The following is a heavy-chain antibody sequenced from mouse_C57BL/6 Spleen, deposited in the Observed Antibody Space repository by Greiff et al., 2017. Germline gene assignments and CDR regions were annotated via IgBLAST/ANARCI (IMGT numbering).Heavy chain of an antibody. D-gene: IGHD2-2*01. J-gene: IGHJ4*01. V-gene: IGHV5-17*01. CDR3: ARLVTTNYAMDY. Sequence: EVQLVESGGGLVQPGGSLKLSCAASGFTFSDYGMHWVRQAPEKGLEWVAYISSGSSTIYYADTVKGRFTISRDNAKNTLFLQMTSLRSEDTAMYYCARLVTTNYAMDYWGQGTSVTVSS. CDR2: ISSGSSTI. CDR1: GFTFSDYG.